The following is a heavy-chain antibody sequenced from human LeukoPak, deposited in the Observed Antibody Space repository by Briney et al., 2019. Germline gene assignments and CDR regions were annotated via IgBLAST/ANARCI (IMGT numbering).Heavy chain of an antibody. CDR1: GGPISSGGYY. CDR3: ARGVRLGDLSLGY. V-gene: IGHV4-31*03. Sequence: SQTLSLTCTVSGGPISSGGYYWSWIRQHTGKGLEWIGYIHYSGSTYFNPSLKSRVTISVDTSKNQFSLKLNSVTAADTAMYYCARGVRLGDLSLGYWGQGTLVTVSS. J-gene: IGHJ4*02. D-gene: IGHD3-16*02. CDR2: IHYSGST.